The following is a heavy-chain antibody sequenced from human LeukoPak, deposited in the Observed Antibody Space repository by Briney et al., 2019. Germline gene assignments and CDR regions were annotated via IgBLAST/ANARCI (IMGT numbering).Heavy chain of an antibody. J-gene: IGHJ4*02. CDR2: ISYDGSNQ. V-gene: IGHV3-30*18. D-gene: IGHD3-10*01. CDR3: AKCGFRELLSYFDY. CDR1: GXAFRTYG. Sequence: GGSLRLSCAASGXAFRTYGVHWVRQAPGKGLEWVAVISYDGSNQYYADSVKGRLTISRDNSKNTLYLQMHSLRAEDTAVYYCAKCGFRELLSYFDYWGQVTLVNV.